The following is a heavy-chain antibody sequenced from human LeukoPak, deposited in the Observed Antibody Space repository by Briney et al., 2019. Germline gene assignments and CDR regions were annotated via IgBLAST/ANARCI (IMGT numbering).Heavy chain of an antibody. J-gene: IGHJ4*02. D-gene: IGHD2-2*01. CDR1: GFTFSSYA. Sequence: GGSLRLSCAASGFTFSSYAMSWVRQAPGKGLEWVSAISGSGGSTYYADSVKGRFTISRDNSKNTLYLQMSSLRAEDTAVYYCAKVAKYCSSTSCLKGFDYWGQGTLVTVSS. CDR3: AKVAKYCSSTSCLKGFDY. CDR2: ISGSGGST. V-gene: IGHV3-23*01.